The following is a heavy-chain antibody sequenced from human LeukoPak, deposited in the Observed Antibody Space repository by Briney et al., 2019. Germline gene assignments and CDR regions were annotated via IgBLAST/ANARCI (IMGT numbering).Heavy chain of an antibody. CDR3: ARVSGLGMNEYLQH. J-gene: IGHJ1*01. D-gene: IGHD3-16*01. Sequence: GGSLRLSCAASGLTFSNSWMHWVRQAPGKGLVWVSRINNVGSATSYADAVKGRFTISRDNAKNTLYLQMNSLRAEDTAVYFCARVSGLGMNEYLQHWGQGTLVTVSS. V-gene: IGHV3-74*01. CDR2: INNVGSAT. CDR1: GLTFSNSW.